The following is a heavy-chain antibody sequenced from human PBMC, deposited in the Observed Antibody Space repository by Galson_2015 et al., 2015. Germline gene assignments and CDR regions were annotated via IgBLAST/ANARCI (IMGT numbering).Heavy chain of an antibody. V-gene: IGHV3-33*01. J-gene: IGHJ4*02. CDR3: ARGQLERPPLDY. Sequence: SLRLSCAASGFTFSSYGMHWVRQAPGKGLEWVAVIWYDGSNKYYADSVKGRFTISRDNSKNTLYLQMNSLRAEDTAVYYCARGQLERPPLDYWGQGTLVTVSS. CDR1: GFTFSSYG. D-gene: IGHD1-1*01. CDR2: IWYDGSNK.